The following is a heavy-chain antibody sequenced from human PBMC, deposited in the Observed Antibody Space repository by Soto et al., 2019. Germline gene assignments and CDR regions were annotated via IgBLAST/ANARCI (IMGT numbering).Heavy chain of an antibody. CDR1: GFTVSSNY. CDR3: ARGRGSGWYGGDAFDI. D-gene: IGHD6-19*01. CDR2: IYSGGST. V-gene: IGHV3-53*04. J-gene: IGHJ3*02. Sequence: VQLVESGGGLVQPGGSLRLSCAASGFTVSSNYMSWVRQAPGKGLEWVSVIYSGGSTYYADSVKGRFTISRHNSKNTLYLQMNSLRAEDTAVYYCARGRGSGWYGGDAFDIWGQGTMVTVSS.